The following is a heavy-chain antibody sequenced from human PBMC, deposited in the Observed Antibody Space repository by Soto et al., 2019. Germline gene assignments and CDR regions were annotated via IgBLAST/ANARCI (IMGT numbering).Heavy chain of an antibody. CDR3: ARDRTGYGSGGRSIYSYGMDV. D-gene: IGHD3-10*01. J-gene: IGHJ6*02. V-gene: IGHV3-33*08. CDR2: IWGDNSNK. Sequence: GASLRLSCAASGFTFTKHAMTWVRQAPGKGLEWISVIWGDNSNKYYTDSVKGRFTISRDNSKNTLYLQMNSLRAEDTAVYYCARDRTGYGSGGRSIYSYGMDVWGEGTTVTVSS. CDR1: GFTFTKHA.